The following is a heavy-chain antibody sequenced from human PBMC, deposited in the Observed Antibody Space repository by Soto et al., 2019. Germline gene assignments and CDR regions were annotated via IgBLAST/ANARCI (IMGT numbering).Heavy chain of an antibody. D-gene: IGHD1-20*01. J-gene: IGHJ4*02. CDR1: GGTFSSYA. CDR3: AREEPITGTTTDY. V-gene: IGHV1-69*13. CDR2: IIPIFGTA. Sequence: GASVKVSCKASGGTFSSYAISWVRQAPRQGLEWMGGIIPIFGTANYAQKFQGRVTITADESTSTAYMELSSLRSEDTAVYYCAREEPITGTTTDYWGQGTLVTVSS.